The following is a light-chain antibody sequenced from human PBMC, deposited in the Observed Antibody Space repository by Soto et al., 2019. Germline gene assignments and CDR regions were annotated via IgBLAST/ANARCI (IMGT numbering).Light chain of an antibody. V-gene: IGKV1-27*01. CDR1: QGISRY. CDR3: QKDNHAPT. CDR2: AAS. Sequence: DIQMNPSPASLSASVGDRVTITCRASQGISRYLAWYQQKPGKVPELLIYAASTLPSGVPSRFSGSGSGTDFTLTISGLQPDDVATYSWQKDNHAPTFGGGTKVEIK. J-gene: IGKJ4*01.